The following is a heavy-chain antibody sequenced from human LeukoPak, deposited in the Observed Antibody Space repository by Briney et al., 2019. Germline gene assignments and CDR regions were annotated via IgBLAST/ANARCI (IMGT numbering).Heavy chain of an antibody. V-gene: IGHV1-18*04. CDR2: ISTYNGNT. CDR1: GYTFTNYG. D-gene: IGHD2-2*01. Sequence: GASVKVSGRASGYTFTNYGISWVRQAPGQGLEWMGWISTYNGNTNYAQKLKGRVTMTTDTPTRTAYMELRSLRSDDTAVYYCAREGQLLLDFWGQGTLVTVSA. CDR3: AREGQLLLDF. J-gene: IGHJ4*02.